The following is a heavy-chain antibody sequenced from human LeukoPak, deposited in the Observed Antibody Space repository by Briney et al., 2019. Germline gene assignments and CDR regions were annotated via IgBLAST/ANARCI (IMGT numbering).Heavy chain of an antibody. CDR3: ARQTGSGLFILP. CDR1: GGSISSSSDY. J-gene: IGHJ4*02. V-gene: IGHV4-39*01. D-gene: IGHD3/OR15-3a*01. Sequence: SETLSLTCTVSGGSISSSSDYWGWIRQPPGKGLEWIGNIYYSGSTYYNPSLKSRVTISVDTSKNQFSLKLTSVTAADTAVYYCARQTGSGLFILPGGQGTLVTVSS. CDR2: IYYSGST.